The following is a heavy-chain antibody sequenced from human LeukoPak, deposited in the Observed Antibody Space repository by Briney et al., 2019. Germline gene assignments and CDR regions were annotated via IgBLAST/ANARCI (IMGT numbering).Heavy chain of an antibody. D-gene: IGHD3-22*01. CDR2: ISSSGSAI. Sequence: TPGGSLRLSCAASGFTFSDYYMSWIRQAPGKGLERVSYISSSGSAIYYADSVKGRFTISRDNAKNSLYLQMNSLRAEDTAVYFCAKAGNYDSGGYYRNWGQGTLVTVSS. V-gene: IGHV3-11*01. J-gene: IGHJ4*02. CDR3: AKAGNYDSGGYYRN. CDR1: GFTFSDYY.